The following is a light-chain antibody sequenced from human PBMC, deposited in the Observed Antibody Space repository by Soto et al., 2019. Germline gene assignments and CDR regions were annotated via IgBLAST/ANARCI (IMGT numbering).Light chain of an antibody. Sequence: EIVMTQSPATLSVSPGERATLSCRASQSVSSNLAWYQQKPCQAPRLLIYGASTRSTGIPARFSGSGSGTEFTLTISSLQSEDFAVYYCQQDNNWPGTFGPGTKVDIK. CDR1: QSVSSN. CDR3: QQDNNWPGT. V-gene: IGKV3-15*01. J-gene: IGKJ3*01. CDR2: GAS.